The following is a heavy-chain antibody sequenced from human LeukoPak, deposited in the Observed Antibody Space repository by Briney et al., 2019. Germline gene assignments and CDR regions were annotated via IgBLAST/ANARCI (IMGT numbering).Heavy chain of an antibody. CDR2: INHSGST. CDR3: ARASVVVAAYSTWFDP. CDR1: GGSFSGYY. D-gene: IGHD2-15*01. J-gene: IGHJ5*02. V-gene: IGHV4-34*01. Sequence: SETLSLTCAVCGGSFSGYYWSWIRQPPGKGLEWIGEINHSGSTYYNPSLKSRVTISVDMSKSQFSLNLSSVTAADTAVYYCARASVVVAAYSTWFDPWGQGTLVTVSS.